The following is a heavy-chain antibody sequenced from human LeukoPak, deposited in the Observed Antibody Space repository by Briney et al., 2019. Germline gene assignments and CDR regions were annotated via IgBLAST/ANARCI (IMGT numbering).Heavy chain of an antibody. D-gene: IGHD3-16*02. CDR1: GYTFTSYD. J-gene: IGHJ4*02. V-gene: IGHV1-8*01. Sequence: ASVKVSCKASGYTFTSYDINWVRQAPGQGLEWMGWMNPNSGNTGYAQKFQGRVTMTRNTSISPAYMELSSLRSEDTAVYYCARGGHYDYVWGSSRPGPNYFDYWGQGTLVTVSS. CDR2: MNPNSGNT. CDR3: ARGGHYDYVWGSSRPGPNYFDY.